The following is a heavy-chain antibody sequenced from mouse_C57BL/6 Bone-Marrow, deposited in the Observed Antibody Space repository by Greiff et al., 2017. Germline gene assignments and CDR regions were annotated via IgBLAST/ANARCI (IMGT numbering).Heavy chain of an antibody. V-gene: IGHV14-3*01. CDR1: GVTIKNTY. J-gene: IGHJ3*01. CDR3: ARYYGSSQFAY. Sequence: VQLQQSVAELVRPGASVKLSCTASGVTIKNTYMHWVKQRPEQGLEWLGRIDPANGNTKDAPKFQGKATITAHTSANTAYLHLSSRTSEDTAIYYCARYYGSSQFAYWGQGTLVTVSA. CDR2: IDPANGNT. D-gene: IGHD1-1*01.